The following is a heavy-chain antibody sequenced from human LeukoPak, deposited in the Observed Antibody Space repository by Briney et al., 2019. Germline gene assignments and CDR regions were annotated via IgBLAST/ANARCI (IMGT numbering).Heavy chain of an antibody. CDR2: IYYSGST. D-gene: IGHD1-26*01. CDR1: GGSISSYY. J-gene: IGHJ4*02. V-gene: IGHV4-59*08. CDR3: ARRVGSGSHFDYYFDY. Sequence: SETLSLTCTVSGGSISSYYWSWIRQPPGKGLEWIGYIYYSGSTNYSPSLKSRVTISVDTSKNQFSLKLSSVTAADTAVYYCARRVGSGSHFDYYFDYWGQGTLVTVSS.